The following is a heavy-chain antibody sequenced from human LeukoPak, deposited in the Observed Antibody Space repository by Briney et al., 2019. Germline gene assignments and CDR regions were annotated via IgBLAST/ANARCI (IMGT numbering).Heavy chain of an antibody. D-gene: IGHD3-10*01. CDR1: GGSISSYY. CDR3: ARTPGRWFDP. Sequence: PSETLSLTCTVSGGSISSYYWSWIRQPPGKGLEGIGYIYYSGSTNYNPSLKSRVTISVDTSKNQFSLKLSSVTAADTAVCYCARTPGRWFDPWGQGTLVTVSS. V-gene: IGHV4-59*01. CDR2: IYYSGST. J-gene: IGHJ5*02.